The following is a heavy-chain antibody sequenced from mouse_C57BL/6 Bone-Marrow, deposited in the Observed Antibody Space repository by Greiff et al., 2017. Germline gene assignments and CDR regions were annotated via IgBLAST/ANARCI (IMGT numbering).Heavy chain of an antibody. CDR1: GFTFTDYY. CDR3: ARGELLWLRRVPPPFAY. CDR2: VYPYNGGT. J-gene: IGHJ3*01. Sequence: VQLQQSGPVLVKPGPSVKISCKASGFTFTDYYMHWVKQSHGKSLEWIGLVYPYNGGTSYNQKFKGKATLTVDTSSSTAYMELNSLTSEDSAVSYCARGELLWLRRVPPPFAYWGQGTLVTVSA. V-gene: IGHV1-36*01. D-gene: IGHD2-2*01.